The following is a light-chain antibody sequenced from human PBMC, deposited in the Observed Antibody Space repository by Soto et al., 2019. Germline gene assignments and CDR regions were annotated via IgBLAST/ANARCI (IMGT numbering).Light chain of an antibody. J-gene: IGLJ3*02. V-gene: IGLV4-69*01. CDR1: SGHSAYS. CDR2: VNGDGTH. CDR3: QTWGTGIWV. Sequence: QPVLTQSPSASASLGASVKLTCTLSSGHSAYSIAWHQHQPEKGPRCLMRVNGDGTHSKGDGIPDRFSSSGSGAERSLTISSLQSEDEADYYCQTWGTGIWVFGGGTKLTVL.